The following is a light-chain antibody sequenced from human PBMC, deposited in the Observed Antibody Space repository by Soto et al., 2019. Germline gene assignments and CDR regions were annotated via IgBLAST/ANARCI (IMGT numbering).Light chain of an antibody. CDR1: QSVGSN. Sequence: VVLTQSPATLSLSLGESASLSCRASQSVGSNLAWYQQKRGQAPRLLIYDATERATGIPARFTGSLSGTDFTLSISRLEPDDFAVYYCQQRSDRLSFGGGTVVEI. V-gene: IGKV3-11*01. CDR2: DAT. CDR3: QQRSDRLS. J-gene: IGKJ4*01.